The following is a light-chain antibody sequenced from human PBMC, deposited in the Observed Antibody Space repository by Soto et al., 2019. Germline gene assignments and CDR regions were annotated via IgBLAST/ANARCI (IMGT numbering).Light chain of an antibody. CDR3: QSYDNSLTGLHV. Sequence: QPVLTQPPSVSGAPGQRVTISCTGSSSNIGAGYDVHWYQHLPGTAPKLLIYGNNYRPSGVPDLFSGSKSGTSASLAITGLQADDEADYYCQSYDNSLTGLHVFGTGTKLTVL. CDR1: SSNIGAGYD. CDR2: GNN. J-gene: IGLJ1*01. V-gene: IGLV1-40*01.